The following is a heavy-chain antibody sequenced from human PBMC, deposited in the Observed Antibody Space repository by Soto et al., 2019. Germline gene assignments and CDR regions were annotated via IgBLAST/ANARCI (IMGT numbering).Heavy chain of an antibody. CDR2: INPNSGGT. D-gene: IGHD1-26*01. CDR3: ASAKTSGPGGGTTTSFDY. J-gene: IGHJ4*02. CDR1: GYTFTGYY. Sequence: ASVKVSCKASGYTFTGYYMHWVRQAPGQGLEWMGWINPNSGGTNYAQKFQGWVTMTRDTSISTAYMEMSRLRSDDTAVNNCASAKTSGPGGGTTTSFDYWGQGTLVTVSS. V-gene: IGHV1-2*04.